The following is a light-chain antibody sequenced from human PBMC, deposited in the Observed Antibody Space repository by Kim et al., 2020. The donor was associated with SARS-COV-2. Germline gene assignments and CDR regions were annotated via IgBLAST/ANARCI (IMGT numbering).Light chain of an antibody. CDR2: SNT. CDR3: AAWDDSLNGYV. V-gene: IGLV1-44*01. Sequence: QSVLTQPPSASGTPGQRVTISCSGSSSNIGSNTVNWYQQLPGTAPKLLIYSNTQRPSGVPGRFSGSKSGTSASLAISGLQSEDEADYYCAAWDDSLNGYVFGNGTKVTVL. J-gene: IGLJ1*01. CDR1: SSNIGSNT.